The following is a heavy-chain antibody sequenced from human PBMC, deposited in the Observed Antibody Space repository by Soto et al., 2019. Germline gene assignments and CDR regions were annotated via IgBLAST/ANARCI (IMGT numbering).Heavy chain of an antibody. CDR3: VRDHHLTVPTLFDF. CDR1: GFTFSSYD. V-gene: IGHV3-13*01. Sequence: GVLRLSCAASGFTFSSYDMHLVRQATGKGLEWVSAIGPAGDTYYPGSVKGRFTISRDNAKNSLFLQMNSLTSEDTAVYYCVRDHHLTVPTLFDFWGQGALVTVSS. D-gene: IGHD3-9*01. J-gene: IGHJ4*02. CDR2: IGPAGDT.